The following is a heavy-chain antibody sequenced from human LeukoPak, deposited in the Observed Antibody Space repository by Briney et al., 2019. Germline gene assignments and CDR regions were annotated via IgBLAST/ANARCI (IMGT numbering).Heavy chain of an antibody. CDR3: ARGGYSSSWYDAFDI. V-gene: IGHV3-74*01. CDR2: INSDGSST. CDR1: GSTFSSYW. D-gene: IGHD6-13*01. Sequence: GGSLRLSCAASGSTFSSYWMHWVRQAPGKGLVWVSRINSDGSSTSYADSVKGRFTISRDNAKNTLYLQMNSLRAEDTAVYYCARGGYSSSWYDAFDIWGQGTMVTVSS. J-gene: IGHJ3*02.